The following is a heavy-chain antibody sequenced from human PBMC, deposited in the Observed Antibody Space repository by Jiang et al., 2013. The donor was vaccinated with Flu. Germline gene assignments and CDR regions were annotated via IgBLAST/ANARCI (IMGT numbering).Heavy chain of an antibody. D-gene: IGHD6-13*01. CDR3: ARYSSSFKYYFDY. J-gene: IGHJ4*02. V-gene: IGHV5-51*01. Sequence: GQVTISADKSISTAYLQWSSLKASDTAMYYCARYSSSFKYYFDYWGQGTLVTVSS.